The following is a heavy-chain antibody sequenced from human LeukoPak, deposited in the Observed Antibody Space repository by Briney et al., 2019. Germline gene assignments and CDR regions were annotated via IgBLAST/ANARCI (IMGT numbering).Heavy chain of an antibody. V-gene: IGHV4-34*01. J-gene: IGHJ4*02. D-gene: IGHD2-8*01. Sequence: SETLSLTCAVYGGSFSGYYWSWIRNPPGKGLEWIGEINHSGSTNYNPSLKSRVTISVDTSKNQFSLKLSSVTAADTAVYYCARRDRPGMLDYWGQGTLVTVSS. CDR3: ARRDRPGMLDY. CDR2: INHSGST. CDR1: GGSFSGYY.